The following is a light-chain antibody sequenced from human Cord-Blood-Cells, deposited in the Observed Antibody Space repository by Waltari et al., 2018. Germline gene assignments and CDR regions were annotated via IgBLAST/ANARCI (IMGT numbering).Light chain of an antibody. CDR3: SSYTSSSTWV. V-gene: IGLV2-14*03. Sequence: QSALTQPASVSGSPGQSITISCTGTSRDVGGYKYVPWYQQHPGKAPKLMIYDVSNRPSGVSNRFSGSKSGNTSSLTISGLQAEDEADYYCSSYTSSSTWVFGGGTKLTVL. CDR1: SRDVGGYKY. CDR2: DVS. J-gene: IGLJ3*02.